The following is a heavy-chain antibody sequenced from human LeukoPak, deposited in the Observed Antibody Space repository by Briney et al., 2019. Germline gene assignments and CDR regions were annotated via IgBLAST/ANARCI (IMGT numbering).Heavy chain of an antibody. D-gene: IGHD2-21*02. V-gene: IGHV4-59*01. CDR2: IYYSGST. Sequence: SSETLSLTCTVSGGSISSYFWIWIRQPQGKGLEWIGYIYYSGSTNYNPSVKSRVTISLDTPKNQFSLKLSSVTAADTAVYFCARGAYCGANCYSYFDYWGQGTLVTVSS. J-gene: IGHJ4*02. CDR3: ARGAYCGANCYSYFDY. CDR1: GGSISSYF.